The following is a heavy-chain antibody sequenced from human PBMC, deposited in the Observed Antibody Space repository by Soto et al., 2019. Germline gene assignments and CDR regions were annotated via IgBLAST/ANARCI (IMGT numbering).Heavy chain of an antibody. V-gene: IGHV1-69*06. D-gene: IGHD6-13*01. CDR2: IIPIFGTA. CDR3: ARDSFFGSSWYYYYGMDV. J-gene: IGHJ6*02. Sequence: ASVKVSCKASGGTFSSYAISWVRQAPGQGLEWMGGIIPIFGTANYAQKFQGRVTITADKSTSTAYMELSSLRSEDTAVYYCARDSFFGSSWYYYYGMDVWGQGTTVTVSS. CDR1: GGTFSSYA.